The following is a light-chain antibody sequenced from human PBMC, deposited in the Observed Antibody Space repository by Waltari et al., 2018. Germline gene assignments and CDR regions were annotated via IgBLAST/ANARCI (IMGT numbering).Light chain of an antibody. Sequence: DIQMTQSPSSLYASVGHRVTITCRASQDIRNSLAWYQQKAGAAPKLLLYAASRLLSGVPSRFSGSGSGTDYTLTISSLQPEDFATYYCQQYYSTPYTFGQGTKLEI. CDR1: QDIRNS. J-gene: IGKJ2*01. CDR2: AAS. V-gene: IGKV1-NL1*01. CDR3: QQYYSTPYT.